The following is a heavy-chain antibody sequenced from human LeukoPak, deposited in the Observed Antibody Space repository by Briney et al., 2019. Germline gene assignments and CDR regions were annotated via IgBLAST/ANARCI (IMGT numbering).Heavy chain of an antibody. CDR2: IYYTGTT. D-gene: IGHD3-9*01. V-gene: IGHV4-39*07. CDR3: AREISDILTGGYFQH. J-gene: IGHJ1*01. CDR1: GGSISSSSYY. Sequence: SETLSLTCTVSGGSISSSSYYWGWIRQPPGKGLEWIGSIYYTGTTFDNPSLKSRVTISVDRSKNQFSLKLSSVTAADTAVYYCAREISDILTGGYFQHWGQGTLVTVSS.